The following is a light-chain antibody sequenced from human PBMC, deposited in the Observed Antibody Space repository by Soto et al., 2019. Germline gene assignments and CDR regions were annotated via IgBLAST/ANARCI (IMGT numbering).Light chain of an antibody. Sequence: EVELTQSPGTLSLSPGERATLSCMASQIVSSDYLAWYQQKPGQAPILVTYGASSRASGIPDRFSGSGSGRDFTLTISRLEPEDFAVYYGQQYGSSPYTFGQGTKLEI. CDR2: GAS. J-gene: IGKJ2*01. CDR1: QIVSSDY. V-gene: IGKV3-20*01. CDR3: QQYGSSPYT.